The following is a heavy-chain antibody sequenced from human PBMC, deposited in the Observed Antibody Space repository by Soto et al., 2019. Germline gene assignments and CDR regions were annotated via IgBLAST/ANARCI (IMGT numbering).Heavy chain of an antibody. CDR3: AKGPHTNVGWPYYFES. CDR1: GFSLANYP. V-gene: IGHV3-48*02. Sequence: GGSLRLSCVASGFSLANYPMNWVRQTPGKGLEWISHSSPRGDTIYYADSVEGRFTISRDNARNSLSLHMSSLRDEDSALYYCAKGPHTNVGWPYYFESWGQGVPVTVLL. J-gene: IGHJ4*02. CDR2: SSPRGDTI. D-gene: IGHD6-19*01.